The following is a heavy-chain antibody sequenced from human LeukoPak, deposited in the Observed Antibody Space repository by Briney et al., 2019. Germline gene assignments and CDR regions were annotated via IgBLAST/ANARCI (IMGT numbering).Heavy chain of an antibody. CDR1: GFTFSSYA. J-gene: IGHJ4*02. CDR3: AKGRGSGFYGFDY. V-gene: IGHV3-23*01. D-gene: IGHD3-3*01. CDR2: MLGSGATT. Sequence: PGGSLRLSCAASGFTFSSYAMSWVRQAPGKGLEWVSTMLGSGATTYYADSMRGRFTISRDNSKSTLYLQMNSLRAEDTGVYYCAKGRGSGFYGFDYWGQGTQVTVSS.